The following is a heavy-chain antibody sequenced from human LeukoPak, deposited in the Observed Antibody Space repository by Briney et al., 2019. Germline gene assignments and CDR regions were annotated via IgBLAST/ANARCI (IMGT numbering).Heavy chain of an antibody. J-gene: IGHJ3*02. CDR3: ARGLVLATDDAFDI. CDR2: VYDNDIS. CDR1: GASIRSYF. V-gene: IGHV4-59*01. Sequence: SETLSLTCSVSGASIRSYFWSWIRQSPGKGLEWIGYVYDNDISNFNPSLESRVTILVDRSKSQFSLKLRSVTAADTAVYYCARGLVLATDDAFDIWGPGTMVTVSS. D-gene: IGHD5-12*01.